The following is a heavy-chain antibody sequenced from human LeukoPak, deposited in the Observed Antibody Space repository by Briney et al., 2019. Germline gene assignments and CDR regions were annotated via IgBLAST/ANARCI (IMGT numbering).Heavy chain of an antibody. J-gene: IGHJ1*01. D-gene: IGHD3-22*01. CDR2: IKSDGST. V-gene: IGHV3-74*01. CDR3: ARAPSEIGGYYLVYFRH. CDR1: GFTFSTYW. Sequence: PGGSLRLSWAASGFTFSTYWMHWVRQAPGKGLVWVSRIKSDGSTNYADSVKGRFTISRDNAKNTVSLQMNSLRPEDTGVYYCARAPSEIGGYYLVYFRHWGQGTLVTVSS.